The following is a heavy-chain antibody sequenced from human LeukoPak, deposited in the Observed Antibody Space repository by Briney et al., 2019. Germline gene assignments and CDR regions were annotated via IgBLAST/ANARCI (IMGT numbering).Heavy chain of an antibody. V-gene: IGHV1-2*06. Sequence: ASVKVSCKASGYTFTGYYMHWVRQAPGQGLEWMGRINPNSGGTNYAQKFQGRVTMTGDTATGTAYMELSGLTSDDTAVYYCARGRGVAVTGTIDYWGQGTLVTVSP. CDR2: INPNSGGT. CDR3: ARGRGVAVTGTIDY. J-gene: IGHJ4*02. CDR1: GYTFTGYY. D-gene: IGHD6-19*01.